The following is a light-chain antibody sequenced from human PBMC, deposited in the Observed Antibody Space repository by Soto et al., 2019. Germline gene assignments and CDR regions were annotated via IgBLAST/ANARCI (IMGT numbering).Light chain of an antibody. CDR2: KAS. J-gene: IGKJ1*01. Sequence: DIQIPRFPPTWSGSVGDKLTILSRASQTISSWLAWYQQKPGKAPKLLIYKASTLKSGVPSRFSGSGSGTEFTLTISSLQPDDFATYYCQHYNSYSEAFGKGTKVDIK. V-gene: IGKV1-5*03. CDR1: QTISSW. CDR3: QHYNSYSEA.